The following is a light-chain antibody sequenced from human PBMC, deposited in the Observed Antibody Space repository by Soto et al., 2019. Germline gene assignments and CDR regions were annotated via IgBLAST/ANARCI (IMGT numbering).Light chain of an antibody. V-gene: IGLV2-14*01. CDR1: SSDVGGNSY. J-gene: IGLJ1*01. Sequence: QSALTQTASVSGSPGQSITISCTGISSDVGGNSYVSWYQQHPGKAPKLMIYDVTNRPSGVSNRFSGSKSGNTASLTISGLQVEDGADYYCRSYTSSSPFYVFGSGTKLTVL. CDR2: DVT. CDR3: RSYTSSSPFYV.